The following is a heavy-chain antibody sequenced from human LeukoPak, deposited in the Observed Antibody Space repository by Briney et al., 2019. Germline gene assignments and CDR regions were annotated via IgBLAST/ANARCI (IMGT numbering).Heavy chain of an antibody. CDR2: IYYSGST. Sequence: SETLSLTCTVPGGSISSYYWSWIRQPPGKGLEWIGYIYYSGSTNYNPSLKSRVTISVDTSKNQFSLKLSSVTAADTAVYYCARGTKFNRWFRGDAFDIWGQGTMVTVSS. CDR1: GGSISSYY. CDR3: ARGTKFNRWFRGDAFDI. J-gene: IGHJ3*02. D-gene: IGHD4-23*01. V-gene: IGHV4-59*01.